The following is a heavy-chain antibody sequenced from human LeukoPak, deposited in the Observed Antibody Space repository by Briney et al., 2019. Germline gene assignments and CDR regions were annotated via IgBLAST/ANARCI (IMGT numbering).Heavy chain of an antibody. CDR1: GYTFSSYG. CDR2: ISVYNGHT. Sequence: GASVKVSCKASGYTFSSYGITWVRRAPGQGLEWMGWISVYNGHTNYAQKFQGRVTMTTDTSTSTAYMELRSLRSDDTAVYYCARGGRWELPRPYAFDIWGQGTMVTVSS. D-gene: IGHD1-26*01. CDR3: ARGGRWELPRPYAFDI. V-gene: IGHV1-18*01. J-gene: IGHJ3*02.